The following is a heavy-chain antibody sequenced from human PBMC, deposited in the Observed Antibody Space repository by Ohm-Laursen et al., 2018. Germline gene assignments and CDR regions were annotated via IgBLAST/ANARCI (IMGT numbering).Heavy chain of an antibody. CDR3: ARSYYESSGYRFDY. CDR1: GFTFSSYG. J-gene: IGHJ4*02. Sequence: SLRLSCSASGFTFSSYGIHWVRQAPGKGLEWVALIRYDGSDKYYVDSVKGRFTISRDNSKNTVDLQMNSLRAEDTAVYYCARSYYESSGYRFDYWGQGTLVTVSS. V-gene: IGHV3-33*01. CDR2: IRYDGSDK. D-gene: IGHD3-22*01.